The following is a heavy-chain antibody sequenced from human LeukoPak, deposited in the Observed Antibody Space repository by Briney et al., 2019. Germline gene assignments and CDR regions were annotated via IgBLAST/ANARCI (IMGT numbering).Heavy chain of an antibody. CDR2: INTNTGNP. CDR3: ARDPRDFWTRYYYYMDV. CDR1: GYTFTSYA. Sequence: GASVKVSCKASGYTFTSYAMNWVRQAPGQGLEWMGWINTNTGNPTYAQGFTGRFVFSLDTSVSTAYLQISSLKAEDTAVYYCARDPRDFWTRYYYYMDVWGKGTTVTASS. J-gene: IGHJ6*03. D-gene: IGHD3/OR15-3a*01. V-gene: IGHV7-4-1*02.